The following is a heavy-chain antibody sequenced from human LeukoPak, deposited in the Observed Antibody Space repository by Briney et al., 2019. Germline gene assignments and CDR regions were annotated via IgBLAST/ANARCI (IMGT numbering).Heavy chain of an antibody. J-gene: IGHJ4*02. CDR1: GGSISSSSYY. V-gene: IGHV4-39*07. Sequence: PSETLSLTCTVSGGSISSSSYYWGWIRQPPGKGLEWIGSIYYSGSTYYNPSLKSRVTISVDTSKNQFSLKLSSVTAADTAVYYCTRDSSFPYWGQGTLVTVSS. CDR2: IYYSGST. CDR3: TRDSSFPY.